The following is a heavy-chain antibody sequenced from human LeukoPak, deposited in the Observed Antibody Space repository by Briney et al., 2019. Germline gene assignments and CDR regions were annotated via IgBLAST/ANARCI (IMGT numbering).Heavy chain of an antibody. V-gene: IGHV3-64*01. J-gene: IGHJ4*02. CDR2: ISSNGGST. D-gene: IGHD1-26*01. CDR3: ARGVLVHDYGDY. CDR1: GFTFSSYA. Sequence: GGSLRLSCAASGFTFSSYAMHWVRQAPGKGLEYVSAISSNGGSTYYANSVKGRFTISRDNSKNTLYLQMGSLRAEDMAVYYCARGVLVHDYGDYWGQGTLVTVSS.